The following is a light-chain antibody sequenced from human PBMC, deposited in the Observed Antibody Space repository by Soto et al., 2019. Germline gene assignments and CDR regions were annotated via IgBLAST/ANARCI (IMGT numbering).Light chain of an antibody. CDR3: QQYGTSEII. CDR2: GAS. J-gene: IGKJ5*01. CDR1: QSVSSD. Sequence: EILLTHSPATLSVSPGERATLSCRASQSVSSDLAWSHQKPGQAPRLIIYGASTRATGIPARFSGSGSGTDCTLTITRLEPEDVAVFYCQQYGTSEIIFAQGTRLEIK. V-gene: IGKV3-20*01.